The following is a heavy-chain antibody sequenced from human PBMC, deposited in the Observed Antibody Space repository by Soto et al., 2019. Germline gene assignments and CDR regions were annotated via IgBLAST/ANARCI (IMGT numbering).Heavy chain of an antibody. CDR1: GYTFTSYD. D-gene: IGHD2-2*01. CDR2: MNPNSGNT. V-gene: IGHV1-8*01. Sequence: QVQLVQSGAEVKKPGASVKVSCKASGYTFTSYDINWVRQATGQGLEWMGWMNPNSGNTGYAQKFQGRVTMTRNTSISTAYMELSSLRSEDTAVYYCARLVPADHYYYYGMDVWGQGTTVTVSS. CDR3: ARLVPADHYYYYGMDV. J-gene: IGHJ6*02.